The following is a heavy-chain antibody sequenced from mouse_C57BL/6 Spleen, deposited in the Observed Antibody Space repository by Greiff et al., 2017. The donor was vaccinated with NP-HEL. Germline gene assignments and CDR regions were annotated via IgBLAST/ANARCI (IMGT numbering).Heavy chain of an antibody. CDR2: IHPNSGST. J-gene: IGHJ3*02. Sequence: QVQLQQSGAELVKPGASVKLSCKASGYTFTSYWMHWVKQRPGQGLEWIGMIHPNSGSTNYNEKFKSKATLTVDKSSSTAYMQLSSLTSEDSAVYYCAREGITTVPRLWGQGTLVTVSA. V-gene: IGHV1-64*01. CDR3: AREGITTVPRL. D-gene: IGHD1-1*01. CDR1: GYTFTSYW.